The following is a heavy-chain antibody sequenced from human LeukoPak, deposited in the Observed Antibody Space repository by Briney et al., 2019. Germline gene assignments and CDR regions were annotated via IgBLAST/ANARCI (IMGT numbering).Heavy chain of an antibody. J-gene: IGHJ6*02. Sequence: GGSLRLSCAASGFTFSSYWMNRARQAPGKGLEWVASINHNGNVNYYVDSVKGRFTISRDNAKNSLYLQMSNLRAEDTAVYFCARGGGLDVWGQGATVTVSS. D-gene: IGHD3-16*01. CDR3: ARGGGLDV. CDR1: GFTFSSYW. CDR2: INHNGNVN. V-gene: IGHV3-7*03.